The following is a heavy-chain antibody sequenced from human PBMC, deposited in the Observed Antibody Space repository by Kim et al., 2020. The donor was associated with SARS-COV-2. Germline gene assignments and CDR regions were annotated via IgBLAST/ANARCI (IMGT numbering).Heavy chain of an antibody. V-gene: IGHV4-39*07. D-gene: IGHD2-15*01. CDR1: GGSISSSSYY. Sequence: SETLSLTCTVSGGSISSSSYYWGWIRQPPGKGLEWIGSIYYSGSTYYNPSLKSRVTISVDTSKNQFSLKLSSVTAADTAVYYCARVDIVEGGGLYYFDYWGQGTLVTVSS. J-gene: IGHJ4*02. CDR2: IYYSGST. CDR3: ARVDIVEGGGLYYFDY.